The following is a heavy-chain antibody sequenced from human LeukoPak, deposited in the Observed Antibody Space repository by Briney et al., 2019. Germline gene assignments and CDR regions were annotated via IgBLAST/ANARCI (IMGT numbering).Heavy chain of an antibody. CDR3: ARVVVVVALPYYYYYMDV. CDR1: GGSISSSSYH. D-gene: IGHD2-15*01. Sequence: SETLSLTCTVSGGSISSSSYHWGWIRQPPGKGLEWIGSIYYSGSTYYNPSLKSRVTISVDTSKNQFSLKLSSVTAADTAVYYCARVVVVVALPYYYYYMDVWGKGTTVTVSS. CDR2: IYYSGST. J-gene: IGHJ6*03. V-gene: IGHV4-39*07.